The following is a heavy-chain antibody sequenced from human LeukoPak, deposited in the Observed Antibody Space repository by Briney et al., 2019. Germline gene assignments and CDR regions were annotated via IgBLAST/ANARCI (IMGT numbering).Heavy chain of an antibody. J-gene: IGHJ4*02. CDR2: INHSGST. D-gene: IGHD1-26*01. Sequence: SETLSLTCAVYGGSFSGYYWSWIRQPPGKGLEWIGEINHSGSTNYNPPLKSRVTLSVDTSKNQFSLKLSSVTAADAAVYYCARTWGADQAYFDYWGQGTLVTVSS. V-gene: IGHV4-34*01. CDR1: GGSFSGYY. CDR3: ARTWGADQAYFDY.